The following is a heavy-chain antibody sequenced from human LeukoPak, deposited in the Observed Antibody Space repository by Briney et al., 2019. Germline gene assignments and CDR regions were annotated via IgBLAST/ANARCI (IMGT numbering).Heavy chain of an antibody. J-gene: IGHJ4*02. CDR2: IYYSGST. CDR1: GGSISSYY. V-gene: IGHV4-59*01. Sequence: SETLSLTCTVSGGSISSYYWSWIRQPPGKGLEWIGYIYYSGSTNYNPSLKSRVTISVDTSKNQFSLKLSSVTAADTAVYYCARTAEYCGGDCYSFDYWGQGTPVTVSS. CDR3: ARTAEYCGGDCYSFDY. D-gene: IGHD2-21*01.